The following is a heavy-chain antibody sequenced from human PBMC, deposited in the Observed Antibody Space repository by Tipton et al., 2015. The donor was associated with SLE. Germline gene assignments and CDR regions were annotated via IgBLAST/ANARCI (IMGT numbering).Heavy chain of an antibody. D-gene: IGHD2-2*01. Sequence: SLRLSCAASGFTFDDYAMHWVRQAPGKGLEWVSGISWNSGSTGYADSVKGRFTISRDNAKNSLYLQMNSLRAEDTALYYCARGYCSSTSCYGYLDYWGQGTLVTFAS. V-gene: IGHV3-9*01. CDR1: GFTFDDYA. CDR3: ARGYCSSTSCYGYLDY. J-gene: IGHJ4*02. CDR2: ISWNSGST.